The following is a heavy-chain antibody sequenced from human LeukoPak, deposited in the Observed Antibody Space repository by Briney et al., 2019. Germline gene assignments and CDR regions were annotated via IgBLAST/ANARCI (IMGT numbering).Heavy chain of an antibody. J-gene: IGHJ4*02. Sequence: PSETLSLTCAVYGGSFSGYYWSWIRQPPGKGLEWIGYIYSSGSTSYNPSLKSRTTISLDTSKNQFFLKLSSVTAADTAVYYCARDHGLLGIDYWGQGTLVTVSS. D-gene: IGHD2-15*01. CDR3: ARDHGLLGIDY. CDR2: IYSSGST. CDR1: GGSFSGYY. V-gene: IGHV4-30-4*08.